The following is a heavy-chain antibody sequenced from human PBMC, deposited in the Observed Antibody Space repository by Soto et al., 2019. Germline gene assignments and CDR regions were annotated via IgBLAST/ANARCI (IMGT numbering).Heavy chain of an antibody. CDR1: GYTFTSYG. D-gene: IGHD2-15*01. CDR3: ARAARGYCRGGSCPLGMDV. CDR2: LSAYNGNT. J-gene: IGHJ6*02. V-gene: IGHV1-18*01. Sequence: QVQVVPSGAEVKKPGASVKVSCKASGYTFTSYGFSWVRQAPGQGLELMGWLSAYNGNTNYAQKLQGRVTMTTDTSTSTAYMELRSLRYDDTAVYFCARAARGYCRGGSCPLGMDVWGQGTTVTVAS.